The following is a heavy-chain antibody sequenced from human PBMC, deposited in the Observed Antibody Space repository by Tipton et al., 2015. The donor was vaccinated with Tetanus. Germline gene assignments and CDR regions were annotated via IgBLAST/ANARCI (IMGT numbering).Heavy chain of an antibody. J-gene: IGHJ5*02. CDR2: ISGSGGGT. Sequence: GSLRLSCAASGFTFSSYAMSWVRQAPGKGLEWVSAISGSGGGTYYADSVKGRFIISRDNSKNTLYLQMNSLRAEDTAVYYCARGVWRLFCTSASCHPNWCDPWGQGTLVTVSS. CDR3: ARGVWRLFCTSASCHPNWCDP. D-gene: IGHD2-2*01. V-gene: IGHV3-23*01. CDR1: GFTFSSYA.